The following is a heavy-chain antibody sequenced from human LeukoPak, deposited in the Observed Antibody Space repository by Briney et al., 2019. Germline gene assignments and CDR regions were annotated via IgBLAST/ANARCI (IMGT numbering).Heavy chain of an antibody. CDR2: IYHSGST. CDR1: GGSISSGGYS. D-gene: IGHD2-15*01. CDR3: ARSVVGVAENWFDP. V-gene: IGHV4-30-2*01. Sequence: SETLSLTCAVSGGSISSGGYSWSWIRQPPGKGLEWIVYIYHSGSTYYNPSLKSRVTISVDRSKNQFSLKLSSVTAADTAVYYCARSVVGVAENWFDPWGQGTLVTVSS. J-gene: IGHJ5*02.